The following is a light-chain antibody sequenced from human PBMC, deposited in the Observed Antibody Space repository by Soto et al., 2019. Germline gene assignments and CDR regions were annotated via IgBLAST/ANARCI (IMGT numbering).Light chain of an antibody. J-gene: IGKJ2*01. CDR3: MQGTHWPAYT. V-gene: IGKV2-30*01. CDR1: QSLAYIDGNTY. Sequence: EVVMTQSPLSLPVTLGQPASISCRSSQSLAYIDGNTYLSWFQQRPGQSPRRLNYKVSNRESGVPDRCSGSGLGTDFTLKISRVEAEDVGVYYCMQGTHWPAYTFGEGTKLEIK. CDR2: KVS.